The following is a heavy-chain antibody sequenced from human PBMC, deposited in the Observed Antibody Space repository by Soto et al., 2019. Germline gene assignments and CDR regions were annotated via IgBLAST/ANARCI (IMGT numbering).Heavy chain of an antibody. D-gene: IGHD3-10*01. CDR1: GYTFTSYA. V-gene: IGHV1-3*01. J-gene: IGHJ6*02. Sequence: GASVKVSCKASGYTFTSYAMHWVRQAPGQRLERMGWINAGNGNTKYSQKFQGRVTITRDTSASTAYMELSSLRSEDTAVYYCARVSANHYYYYGMDVWGQGTTVTVSS. CDR2: INAGNGNT. CDR3: ARVSANHYYYYGMDV.